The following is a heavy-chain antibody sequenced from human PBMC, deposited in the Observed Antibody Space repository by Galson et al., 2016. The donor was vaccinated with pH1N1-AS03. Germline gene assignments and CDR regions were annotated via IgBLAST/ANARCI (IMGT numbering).Heavy chain of an antibody. CDR3: ARGYCSTMSCQWGFDF. J-gene: IGHJ4*02. CDR1: GGSFSTYS. D-gene: IGHD2-2*01. V-gene: IGHV4-4*07. CDR2: IYASGGS. Sequence: SETLSLTCNVSGGSFSTYSWSWIRQPAGKGLEWFGRIYASGGSNYNPSLKSRVTMSLDKSKNQFSLKLSSVTAADTAVYYCARGYCSTMSCQWGFDFWGQGTLVTVSS.